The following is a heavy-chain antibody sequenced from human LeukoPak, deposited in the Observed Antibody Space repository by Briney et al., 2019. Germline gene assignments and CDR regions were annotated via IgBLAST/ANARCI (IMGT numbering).Heavy chain of an antibody. V-gene: IGHV1-18*01. CDR1: GYSFTSYG. Sequence: ASVKVSCKASGYSFTSYGMSWVRQAPGQGLEWMGWISVYNGDTKYAQTFQGRVTMTTDTSASTAYMELRSLRSDDTAVYYCVRDHRGCSSTSCQVWFDPWGQGTLVTVSS. D-gene: IGHD2-2*01. CDR3: VRDHRGCSSTSCQVWFDP. CDR2: ISVYNGDT. J-gene: IGHJ5*02.